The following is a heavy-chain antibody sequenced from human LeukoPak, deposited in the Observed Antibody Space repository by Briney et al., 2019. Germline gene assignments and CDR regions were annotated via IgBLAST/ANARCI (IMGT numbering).Heavy chain of an antibody. V-gene: IGHV3-21*04. CDR3: ARDSYCSSTSCRWFDP. D-gene: IGHD2-2*01. Sequence: GGSLRLSCAASGFTFSSYSMNWVRQAPGKGLEWVSSISSSSSYIYYADSVKGRFTISRDNAKNSLYLQMNSLRAEDTAVYYCARDSYCSSTSCRWFDPWGQGTLVTVSS. CDR1: GFTFSSYS. J-gene: IGHJ5*02. CDR2: ISSSSSYI.